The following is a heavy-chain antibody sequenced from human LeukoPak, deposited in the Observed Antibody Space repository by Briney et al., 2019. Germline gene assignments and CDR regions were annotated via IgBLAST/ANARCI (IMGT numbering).Heavy chain of an antibody. J-gene: IGHJ4*02. Sequence: SQTPSLTCAISGDSVSTKNAALHWLRQSPSRGLEWLGRAYYRSKWYYDYAVSVKSRITINPDTSKNHFSLQLNSVTPEDTAVYYCARDPGAGDFDYWARGTLVTVSS. V-gene: IGHV6-1*01. CDR2: AYYRSKWYY. D-gene: IGHD6-19*01. CDR1: GDSVSTKNAA. CDR3: ARDPGAGDFDY.